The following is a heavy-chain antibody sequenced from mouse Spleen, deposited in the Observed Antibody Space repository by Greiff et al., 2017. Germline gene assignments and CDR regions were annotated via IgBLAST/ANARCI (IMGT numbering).Heavy chain of an antibody. CDR1: GYTFTSYW. CDR3: ARGGDSSGWWAWFAY. Sequence: QVQLKQPGTELVKPGASVKLSCKASGYTFTSYWMHWVKQRPGQGLEWIGNINPSNGGTNYNEKFKSKATLTVDKSSSTAYMQLSSLTSEDSAVYYCARGGDSSGWWAWFAYWGQGTLVTVSA. V-gene: IGHV1-53*01. CDR2: INPSNGGT. J-gene: IGHJ3*01. D-gene: IGHD3-3*01.